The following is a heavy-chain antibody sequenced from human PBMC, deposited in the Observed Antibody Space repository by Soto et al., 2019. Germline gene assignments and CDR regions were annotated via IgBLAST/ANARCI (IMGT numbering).Heavy chain of an antibody. D-gene: IGHD3-3*01. CDR3: AKATGSHYDFWSGPDF. V-gene: IGHV3-30*18. CDR2: TSHDGNNK. J-gene: IGHJ4*02. CDR1: GFTFSSYC. Sequence: QVQLVESGGGVVQPGRSLRLSCAASGFTFSSYCMHWVRQAPGKGLEWVAVTSHDGNNKYYVDAVKGRFTISRDNSKNTLYLQMNSLRAEDTAVYYCAKATGSHYDFWSGPDFWGQGTLVTVSS.